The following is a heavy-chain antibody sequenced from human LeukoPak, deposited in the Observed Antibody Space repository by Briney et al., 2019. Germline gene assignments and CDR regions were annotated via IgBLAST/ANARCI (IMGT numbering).Heavy chain of an antibody. CDR1: GFSLSSHW. J-gene: IGHJ6*02. CDR2: VNRDGSET. V-gene: IGHV3-7*03. Sequence: GGSLRLSCAASGFSLSSHWMTWVRQVPGRGPGWVANVNRDGSETYYLDSVKGRFTISKDNAKNSLYLQMNSLRAEDTALYHCARNNGMDVWGQGTTVIVSS. CDR3: ARNNGMDV.